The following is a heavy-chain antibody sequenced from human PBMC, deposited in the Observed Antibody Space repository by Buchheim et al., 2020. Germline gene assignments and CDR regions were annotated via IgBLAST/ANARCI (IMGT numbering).Heavy chain of an antibody. CDR2: VSNDGRDK. D-gene: IGHD6-19*01. V-gene: IGHV3-30*04. CDR1: TFFNNYA. CDR3: AKDLGSVAGTLDY. J-gene: IGHJ4*02. Sequence: QVQLVESGGGVVQPGRSLTLSCATSTFFNNYAMHWIRQAPGKGLEWVAVVSNDGRDKHHADSVKGRFTISRDNSTTTLYLQMNSLRAEDTAVYYCAKDLGSVAGTLDYWGQGTL.